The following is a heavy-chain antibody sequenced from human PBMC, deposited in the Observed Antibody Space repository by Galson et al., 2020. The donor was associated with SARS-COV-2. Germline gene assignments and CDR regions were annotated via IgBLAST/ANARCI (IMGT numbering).Heavy chain of an antibody. J-gene: IGHJ3*02. CDR3: AREGYSSSRDAFDI. CDR1: GFTFSDHY. D-gene: IGHD6-13*01. Sequence: GESLKISCAASGFTFSDHYMDWVRQAPGKGLEWVGRTRHKANSYTTEYAASVKNRFTISRDDSKNSLHLQMDSLKTEDTAVYYCAREGYSSSRDAFDIWGQGTMVTVSS. CDR2: TRHKANSYTT. V-gene: IGHV3-72*01.